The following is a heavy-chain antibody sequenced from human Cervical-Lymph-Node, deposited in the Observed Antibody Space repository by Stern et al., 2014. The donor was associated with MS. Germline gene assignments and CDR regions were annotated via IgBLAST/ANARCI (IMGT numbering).Heavy chain of an antibody. CDR1: GFTFSSYS. CDR2: ISSGGSYI. D-gene: IGHD4-23*01. CDR3: ARGRGGNYRYYFDY. V-gene: IGHV3-21*01. Sequence: EVQLVESGGGLVKPGGSLRLSCAASGFTFSSYSMNWVRQAPGKGLEWVAFISSGGSYIYDAASLKGRFTISRDNTKNPMYIQINSLRAEDTAVYYCARGRGGNYRYYFDYWGQGTLVTVSS. J-gene: IGHJ4*02.